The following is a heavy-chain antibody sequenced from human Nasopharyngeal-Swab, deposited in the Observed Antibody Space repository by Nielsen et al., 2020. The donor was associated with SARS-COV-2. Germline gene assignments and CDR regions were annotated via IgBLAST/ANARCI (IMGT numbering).Heavy chain of an antibody. CDR1: GFNFSDCT. V-gene: IGHV3-21*06. Sequence: GGSLRLSCDASGFNFSDCTLNWVRQRPEKGLEWIASISSKSSYIHFADSVKGRFTVSRDNDRNSVSLRMTALTADDTGLYFCAATSKLKQLDHWGQGVLVSVSS. J-gene: IGHJ4*02. CDR3: AATSKLKQLDH. CDR2: ISSKSSYI. D-gene: IGHD1-1*01.